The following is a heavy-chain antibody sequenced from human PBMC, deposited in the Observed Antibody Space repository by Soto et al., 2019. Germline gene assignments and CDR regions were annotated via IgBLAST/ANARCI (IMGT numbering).Heavy chain of an antibody. D-gene: IGHD3-22*01. CDR3: ERGGNGKASTRVALTMIVVVITGSSYY. CDR2: INPSGGST. CDR1: GYHFTSYY. J-gene: IGHJ4*02. Sequence: ASVKVSCKASGYHFTSYYMHWVRQASGQGLEWVGIINPSGGSTIYARKFQGRVTMXRKTXTGTLYMGLRSLRFEDRAVYYFERGGNGKASTRVALTMIVVVITGSSYYRGQGTPVTAPQ. V-gene: IGHV1-46*01.